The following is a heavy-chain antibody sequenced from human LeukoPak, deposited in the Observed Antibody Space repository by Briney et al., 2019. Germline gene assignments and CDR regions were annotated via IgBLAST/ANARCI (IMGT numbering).Heavy chain of an antibody. J-gene: IGHJ4*02. CDR1: GFTFDDYA. CDR2: VSWNSGSI. D-gene: IGHD6-6*01. Sequence: SLRLSCAASGFTFDDYAMHWVRQAPGKGLEWVSGVSWNSGSIGYADSVKGRFTISRDNVKNSLYLQMNSLRAEDTALYYCAKSRAYSSSRGPFDYWGQGTLVTVSS. V-gene: IGHV3-9*01. CDR3: AKSRAYSSSRGPFDY.